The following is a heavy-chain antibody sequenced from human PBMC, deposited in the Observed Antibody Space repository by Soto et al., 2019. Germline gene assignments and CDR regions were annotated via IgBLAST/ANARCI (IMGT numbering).Heavy chain of an antibody. D-gene: IGHD3-9*01. CDR1: GGTFSSYT. CDR3: ARDPRYFDWLLFLDEITGGMDV. J-gene: IGHJ6*02. Sequence: GASVKVSCKASGGTFSSYTISWVRQAPGQGLEWMGRIIPILGIANYAQKLQGRVTMTTDTSTSTAYMELRSLRSDDTAVYYCARDPRYFDWLLFLDEITGGMDVWGQGTTVTVSS. CDR2: IIPILGIA. V-gene: IGHV1-69*04.